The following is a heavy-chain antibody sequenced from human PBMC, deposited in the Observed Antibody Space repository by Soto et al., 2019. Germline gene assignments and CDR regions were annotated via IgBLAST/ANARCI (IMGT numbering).Heavy chain of an antibody. J-gene: IGHJ5*02. CDR3: ARDNGMAGSCDR. V-gene: IGHV3-48*02. Sequence: QPGGSLRLSWAASGFTFSTYSMNWVRQAPGKGLEWVSYISFSSSTIFYADSVRGRFTISRDNAKNSLYLQMNTLRDEDTAVYYCARDNGMAGSCDRWGQGTLITVSS. CDR1: GFTFSTYS. CDR2: ISFSSSTI.